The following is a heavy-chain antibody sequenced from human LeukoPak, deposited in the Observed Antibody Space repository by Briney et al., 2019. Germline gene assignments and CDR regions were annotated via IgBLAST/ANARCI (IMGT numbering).Heavy chain of an antibody. V-gene: IGHV3-33*01. CDR1: GFTFSTHA. CDR3: VRDRGSGYSYGMYYYFYGVDV. J-gene: IGHJ6*02. D-gene: IGHD5-18*01. Sequence: GGSLRLSCAASGFTFSTHAMHWVRQAPGKGLEWLAVIWFDGSSKYYADSVKGRFTISRDNSKNTLFLDMSSLRVEETAVYYCVRDRGSGYSYGMYYYFYGVDVWGQGTTVTVSS. CDR2: IWFDGSSK.